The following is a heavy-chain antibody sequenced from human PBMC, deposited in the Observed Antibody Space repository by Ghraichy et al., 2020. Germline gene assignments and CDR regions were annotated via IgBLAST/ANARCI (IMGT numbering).Heavy chain of an antibody. J-gene: IGHJ4*02. CDR3: ARHGYCSGGSCYSDLAFDY. Sequence: SETLSLTRTVSGGSISSSSYYWGWIRQPPGKGLEWIGSIYYSGSTYYNPSLKSRVSISVDTSKNQFSLKLSSVTAADTAVYYCARHGYCSGGSCYSDLAFDYWGQGTLVTVSS. CDR1: GGSISSSSYY. V-gene: IGHV4-39*01. D-gene: IGHD2-15*01. CDR2: IYYSGST.